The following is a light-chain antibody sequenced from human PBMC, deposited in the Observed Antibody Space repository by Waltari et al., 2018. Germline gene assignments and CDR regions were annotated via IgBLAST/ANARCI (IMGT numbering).Light chain of an antibody. CDR2: LGS. CDR1: QSLLHINGNNY. CDR3: MQALQTSYT. Sequence: DIVMTQSPLSLPVTPGEPASISCRSSQSLLHINGNNYLEWYLQKPGQSPQLLIYLGSNRASGVPDRFSGSGSGTDFTLKISRVEAEDVGVYYCMQALQTSYTFGQGTKLEIK. J-gene: IGKJ2*01. V-gene: IGKV2-28*01.